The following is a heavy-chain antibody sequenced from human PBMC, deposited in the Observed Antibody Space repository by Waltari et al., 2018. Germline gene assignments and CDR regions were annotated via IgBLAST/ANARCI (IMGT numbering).Heavy chain of an antibody. CDR1: GYTFTGYY. J-gene: IGHJ3*02. Sequence: VQLMQSGAEVKKPGASVKVSCKASGYTFTGYYMHWVRQAPGQGLDWRGWSNADSGGTKYAKKIQGRVTMTRDTSISTAYRELSRLSTDDTAVYYCARGGYSSSAFDIWGQGTMVTVSS. CDR2: SNADSGGT. D-gene: IGHD2-2*03. V-gene: IGHV1-2*02. CDR3: ARGGYSSSAFDI.